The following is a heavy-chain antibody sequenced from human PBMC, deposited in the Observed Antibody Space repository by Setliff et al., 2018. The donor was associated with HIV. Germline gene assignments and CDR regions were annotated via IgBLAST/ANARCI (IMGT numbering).Heavy chain of an antibody. CDR3: ATMAENNYDFWSAYYRWFDP. Sequence: ASVKVSCKASGYTFTDYYIHWVQQAPGKGLEWMGRVDPEDGETRIAEKFQGRVTLTVETSKDTAYMELSSLRYEDTAVYYCATMAENNYDFWSAYYRWFDPWGQGTLVTVSS. J-gene: IGHJ5*02. D-gene: IGHD3-3*01. V-gene: IGHV1-69-2*01. CDR1: GYTFTDYY. CDR2: VDPEDGET.